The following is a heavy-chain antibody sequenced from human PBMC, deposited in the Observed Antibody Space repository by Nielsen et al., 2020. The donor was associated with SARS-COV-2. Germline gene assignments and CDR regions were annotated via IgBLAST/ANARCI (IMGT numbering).Heavy chain of an antibody. CDR3: AKMAQILVVTAGGGYFDY. J-gene: IGHJ4*02. CDR1: GFTFSSYG. Sequence: GESLKISCAASGFTFSSYGMHWVRQAPGKGLEWVAVIWYDGSNKYYADSVKGRFTISRDNSKNTLNLQMNSLRPEDTAVYYCAKMAQILVVTAGGGYFDYWGQGVLVTVSS. V-gene: IGHV3-30*02. CDR2: IWYDGSNK. D-gene: IGHD2-21*02.